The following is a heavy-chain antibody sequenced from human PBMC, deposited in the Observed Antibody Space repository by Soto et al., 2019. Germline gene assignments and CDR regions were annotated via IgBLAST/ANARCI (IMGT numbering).Heavy chain of an antibody. CDR3: AKDRAQYGMDV. V-gene: IGHV6-1*01. CDR2: TYYRTAWHN. Sequence: QVQLQQSGPRLVKPSQTLSLTCAISGDSVSTKSGAWNWIRQSPSRGLEWLGRTYYRTAWHNDSGDSVRGRITINPTTSKNSFSLQLYSVTPEDSAVYYCAKDRAQYGMDVWGQGITVTVSS. J-gene: IGHJ6*02. D-gene: IGHD3-10*01. CDR1: GDSVSTKSGA.